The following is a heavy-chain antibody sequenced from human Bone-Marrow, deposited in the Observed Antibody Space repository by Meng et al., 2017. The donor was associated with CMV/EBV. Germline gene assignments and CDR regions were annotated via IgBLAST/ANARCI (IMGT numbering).Heavy chain of an antibody. V-gene: IGHV3-33*01. CDR2: VWHDGNKK. CDR3: TRDLHSSHFDS. D-gene: IGHD6-13*01. J-gene: IGHJ4*02. Sequence: QVQLVESGGDLVKPGGSLRLSCEASGFTFSDYGMHWVRLAPGKGLEWVAVVWHDGNKKYYADSVKGRFTASRDNSNNRMYLQMNSLRVEDTAVYYCTRDLHSSHFDSWGQGTLVTVSS. CDR1: GFTFSDYG.